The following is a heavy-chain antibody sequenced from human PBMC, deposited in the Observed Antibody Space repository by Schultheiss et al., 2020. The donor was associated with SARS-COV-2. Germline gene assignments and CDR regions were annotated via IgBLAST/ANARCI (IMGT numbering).Heavy chain of an antibody. CDR1: GFTFSSYG. CDR3: ASRGTNSGSYSTGPYPFDY. Sequence: GESLKISCAASGFTFSSYGMNWVRQAPGKGLEWVSYISSSSSTIYCADSVKGRFTISRDNSKNTLYLQMNSLRAEDTAVYYCASRGTNSGSYSTGPYPFDYWGQGTLVTVSS. D-gene: IGHD1-26*01. V-gene: IGHV3-48*01. CDR2: ISSSSSTI. J-gene: IGHJ4*02.